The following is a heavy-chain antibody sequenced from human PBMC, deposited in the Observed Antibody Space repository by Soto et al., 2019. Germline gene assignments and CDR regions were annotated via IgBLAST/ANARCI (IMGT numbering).Heavy chain of an antibody. CDR2: IIPMFGTT. V-gene: IGHV1-69*06. CDR1: GDTFKKFA. CDR3: ARGVVPAAGAAPHYFNYGADV. J-gene: IGHJ6*01. D-gene: IGHD2-2*01. Sequence: QVQLVQSGPEVKKPGSSVKVSCKTSGDTFKKFAISWVRQAPGQGPEWMGGIIPMFGTTKYTQKFQGRITLTAEKSTGTAYMELTRLMSEDTATYFCARGVVPAAGAAPHYFNYGADVWGQGPTVTVSS.